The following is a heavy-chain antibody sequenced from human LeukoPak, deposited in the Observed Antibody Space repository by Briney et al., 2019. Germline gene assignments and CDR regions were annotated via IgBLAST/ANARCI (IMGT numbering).Heavy chain of an antibody. CDR2: INPTGSST. CDR3: ARENGAFCGGDCFPDYFDY. D-gene: IGHD2-21*02. J-gene: IGHJ4*02. CDR1: GHTFTNHY. V-gene: IGHV1-46*01. Sequence: ASVKVSCKASGHTFTNHYVHWVRQAPGQGLEWMGIINPTGSSTTYARKFQGRLMMTRDTSTSTVYMELSSLTSEDTAVYYCARENGAFCGGDCFPDYFDYWGQGTLVTVSS.